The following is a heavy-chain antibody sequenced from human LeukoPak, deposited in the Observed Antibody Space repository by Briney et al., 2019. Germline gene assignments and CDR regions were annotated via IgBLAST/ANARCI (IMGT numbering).Heavy chain of an antibody. CDR3: ARGQGLLWFGESPLPSDY. Sequence: ASVKVSCKASGYTFTSYGISWVRQAPGQGLEWMGWISAYNGNTNYAQKLQGRVTMTTDTSTSTAYMELRSLRSDDTAVYYCARGQGLLWFGESPLPSDYWGQGTLVTVSS. V-gene: IGHV1-18*01. CDR2: ISAYNGNT. J-gene: IGHJ4*02. CDR1: GYTFTSYG. D-gene: IGHD3-10*01.